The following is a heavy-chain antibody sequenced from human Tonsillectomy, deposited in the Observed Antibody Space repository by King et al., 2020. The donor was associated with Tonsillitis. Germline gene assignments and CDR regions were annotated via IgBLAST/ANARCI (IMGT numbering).Heavy chain of an antibody. V-gene: IGHV3-33*01. CDR3: ARVKWEPPAYYYYGMDV. Sequence: VQLVESGGGVVQPGRSLRLSCAASGFTFSSYGMHWVRQAPGKGLAWVAVIWYDGSNKYYAESVKGRFTISRDNSKNTLYLYMNSLRAEDTAVYYCARVKWEPPAYYYYGMDVWGQGTTVTVSS. CDR1: GFTFSSYG. CDR2: IWYDGSNK. J-gene: IGHJ6*02. D-gene: IGHD1-26*01.